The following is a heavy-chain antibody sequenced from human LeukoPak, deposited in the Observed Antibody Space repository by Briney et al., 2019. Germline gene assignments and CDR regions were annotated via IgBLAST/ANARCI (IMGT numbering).Heavy chain of an antibody. D-gene: IGHD4-17*01. J-gene: IGHJ4*02. V-gene: IGHV3-7*03. CDR3: AKDAGYGDYSYYFDY. CDR2: IKEDGSEK. CDR1: GFTFRSYW. Sequence: GGSLTLSCTASGFTFRSYWMTWVRQAPGKGLEWVANIKEDGSEKNYVDSVKGRFTISRDNAENSLYLQMNSLRAEDTALYYCAKDAGYGDYSYYFDYWGQGTLVTVSS.